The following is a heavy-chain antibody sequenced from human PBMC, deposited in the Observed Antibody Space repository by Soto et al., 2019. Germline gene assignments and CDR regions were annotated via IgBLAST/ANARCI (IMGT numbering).Heavy chain of an antibody. Sequence: QVQLVESGGGVVQPGRSLRLSCAASGFTFSSYAMHWVRQAPGKRLEWVAVISYDGSNKYYADSVKGRFTISRDNSKNTPYLQMNSLRAEDTAVYYCARDSVGGGYYGYWGQGTLVTVSS. CDR1: GFTFSSYA. D-gene: IGHD3-22*01. CDR2: ISYDGSNK. V-gene: IGHV3-30-3*01. CDR3: ARDSVGGGYYGY. J-gene: IGHJ4*02.